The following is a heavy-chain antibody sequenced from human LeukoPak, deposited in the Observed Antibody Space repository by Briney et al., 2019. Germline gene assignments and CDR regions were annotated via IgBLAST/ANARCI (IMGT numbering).Heavy chain of an antibody. Sequence: GGSLRLSCAASGFTVSSNYMSWVRQAPGKGLECVSGIYSGGSTYYADSVKGRFTISRDNSKNTLYLQMNSLRAEDTAVYYCARDSKLGGMDVWGQGTTVTVSS. V-gene: IGHV3-66*01. D-gene: IGHD1-26*01. CDR3: ARDSKLGGMDV. J-gene: IGHJ6*02. CDR1: GFTVSSNY. CDR2: IYSGGST.